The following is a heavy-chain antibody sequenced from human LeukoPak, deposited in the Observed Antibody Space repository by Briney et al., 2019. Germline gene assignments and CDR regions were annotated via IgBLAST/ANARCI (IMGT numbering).Heavy chain of an antibody. D-gene: IGHD3-10*01. V-gene: IGHV4-39*01. Sequence: SETLSLTCTVSGGSISSSSYYWGWIRQPPGKGLEWIGSIYYSGSTYYNPSLKSRVTLSVDTSKNQFSLKLNSVTAADTAVYYCARSGWFGEASMLWGQGTLVTVSS. J-gene: IGHJ4*02. CDR1: GGSISSSSYY. CDR2: IYYSGST. CDR3: ARSGWFGEASML.